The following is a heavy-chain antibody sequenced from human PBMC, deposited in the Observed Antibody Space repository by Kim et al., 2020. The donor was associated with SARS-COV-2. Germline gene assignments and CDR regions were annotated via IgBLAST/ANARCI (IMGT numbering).Heavy chain of an antibody. V-gene: IGHV1-69*04. J-gene: IGHJ4*02. D-gene: IGHD2-21*01. Sequence: QKFQGRVTITADKYTSTAYMELSSLRSEDTAVYYCARGPDCGGDCSYFDYWGQGTLVTVSS. CDR3: ARGPDCGGDCSYFDY.